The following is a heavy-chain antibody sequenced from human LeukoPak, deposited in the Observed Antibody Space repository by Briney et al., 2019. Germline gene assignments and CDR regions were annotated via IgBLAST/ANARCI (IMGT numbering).Heavy chain of an antibody. CDR1: GFTVSGNY. Sequence: GGSLRLSCEASGFTVSGNYMNWVRQVPGKGLECLANIKEDGSETYYADSVKGRFTISRDNPKNLLFLQINSLRVEDTAVYYCARETPRRGETRDGYRWGQGTLVTVSS. V-gene: IGHV3-7*01. CDR2: IKEDGSET. D-gene: IGHD5-24*01. CDR3: ARETPRRGETRDGYR. J-gene: IGHJ4*02.